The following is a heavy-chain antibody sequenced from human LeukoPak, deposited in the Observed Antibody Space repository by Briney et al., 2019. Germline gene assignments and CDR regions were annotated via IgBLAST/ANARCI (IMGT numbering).Heavy chain of an antibody. CDR1: GFTFSSYW. D-gene: IGHD2-2*01. CDR2: ISTDGSST. CDR3: ARAYQLPLF. J-gene: IGHJ4*02. Sequence: GGSLRLSCAASGFTFSSYWMHWVRQAPGKGLVWVSRISTDGSSTTYADSVKGRFTISRDNAKDTLYLQMNSLRAEDTAVYYCARAYQLPLFWGQGTLVTVSS. V-gene: IGHV3-74*01.